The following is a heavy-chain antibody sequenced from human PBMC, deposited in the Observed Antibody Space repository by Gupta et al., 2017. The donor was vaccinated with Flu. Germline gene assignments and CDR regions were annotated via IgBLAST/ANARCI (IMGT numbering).Heavy chain of an antibody. V-gene: IGHV3-33*01. J-gene: IGHJ6*02. CDR2: IWYDGSNK. D-gene: IGHD5-18*01. CDR1: YG. CDR3: AREDSYGSYYYYGMDV. Sequence: YGMHWVRQAPGKGLEWVAVIWYDGSNKYYADSVKGRFTISRDNSKNTLYLQMNSLRAEDTAVYYCAREDSYGSYYYYGMDVWGQGTTVTVSS.